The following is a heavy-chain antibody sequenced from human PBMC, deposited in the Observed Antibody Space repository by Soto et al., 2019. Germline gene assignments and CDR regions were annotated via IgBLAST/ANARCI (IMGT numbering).Heavy chain of an antibody. Sequence: QVQLVQSGAEVKKPGASVKVSCKASGYTFIGHYLHWVRQAPGQGLEWLGWTNPSSGATNFAQKFQGRVTMTRDTSISTAYLELSRLRSDDTAVYYCAREAGTPGNSYYGMDVWGQGTTVTVSS. CDR1: GYTFIGHY. V-gene: IGHV1-2*02. CDR2: TNPSSGAT. D-gene: IGHD1-7*01. J-gene: IGHJ6*02. CDR3: AREAGTPGNSYYGMDV.